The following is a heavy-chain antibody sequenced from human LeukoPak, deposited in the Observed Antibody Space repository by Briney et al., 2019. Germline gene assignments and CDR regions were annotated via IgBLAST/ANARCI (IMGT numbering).Heavy chain of an antibody. Sequence: GGSLRLSCAASGFTFSSYAMHWVRQAPGKGLEWVAVKSYDGSNKYYADSVKGRFTISRDNSKNTLYLQMNSLRAEGTAVYYCARAPRIAVADYWGQGTLVTVSS. D-gene: IGHD6-19*01. J-gene: IGHJ4*02. CDR2: KSYDGSNK. V-gene: IGHV3-30-3*01. CDR1: GFTFSSYA. CDR3: ARAPRIAVADY.